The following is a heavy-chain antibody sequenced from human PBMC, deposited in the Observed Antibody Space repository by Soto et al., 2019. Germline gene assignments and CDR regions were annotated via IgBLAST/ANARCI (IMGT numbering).Heavy chain of an antibody. D-gene: IGHD6-13*01. J-gene: IGHJ5*02. V-gene: IGHV4-34*01. CDR3: ARVYGVSPNEHNWFDP. CDR2: INHSGST. Sequence: SETLSLTCAVYGGSFSGYYWSWIRQPPGKELEWIGEINHSGSTNYNPSLKSRVTISVDTSKNQFSLKLSSVTAADTAVYYCARVYGVSPNEHNWFDPWGQGTLVTVSS. CDR1: GGSFSGYY.